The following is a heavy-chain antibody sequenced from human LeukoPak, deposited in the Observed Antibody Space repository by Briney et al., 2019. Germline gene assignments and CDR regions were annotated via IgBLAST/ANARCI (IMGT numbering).Heavy chain of an antibody. J-gene: IGHJ6*03. Sequence: GGSLRLSCAASGFTFSSYWMHWVRQAPGKGLVWVSRINSDGSSTSYADSVKGRFTISRDNAKNTLYLQMNSLRAEDTAVCYCARDGGSGSMDVWGKGTTVTVSS. CDR1: GFTFSSYW. CDR2: INSDGSST. D-gene: IGHD3-10*01. V-gene: IGHV3-74*01. CDR3: ARDGGSGSMDV.